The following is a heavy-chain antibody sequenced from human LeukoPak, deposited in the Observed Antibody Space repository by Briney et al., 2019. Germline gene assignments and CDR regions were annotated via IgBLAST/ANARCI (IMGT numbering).Heavy chain of an antibody. J-gene: IGHJ5*02. CDR3: ARYSGSYYWFDP. V-gene: IGHV1-2*06. CDR1: GYTFTGYY. CDR2: INPNSGGT. Sequence: ASVKVSCKTSGYTFTGYYMHWVRQAPGRGLEWMGRINPNSGGTNYAQKFQGRVTMTRDTSISTAYMELNRLTSDDTAVYYCARYSGSYYWFDPWGQGTLVTVSS. D-gene: IGHD1-26*01.